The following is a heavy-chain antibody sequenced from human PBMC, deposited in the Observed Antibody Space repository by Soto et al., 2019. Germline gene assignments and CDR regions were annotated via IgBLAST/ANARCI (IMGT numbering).Heavy chain of an antibody. CDR1: GFTFTHYG. CDR2: ISAYNGAT. Sequence: ASVKVSCKTSGFTFTHYGIRWVRQAPGQGLEWMGWISAYNGATNYAQKFRDRLTMTTDASTSTAYMELRSLRSDDTAVYFCARASNASKWDYWGQGTLVTVSS. CDR3: ARASNASKWDY. D-gene: IGHD2-2*01. V-gene: IGHV1-18*01. J-gene: IGHJ4*02.